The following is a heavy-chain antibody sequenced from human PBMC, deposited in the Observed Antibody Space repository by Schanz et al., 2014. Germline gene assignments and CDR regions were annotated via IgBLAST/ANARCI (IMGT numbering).Heavy chain of an antibody. CDR1: RSTFSSYT. CDR3: ASSGAGYSSSGDFDY. Sequence: QVQLVQSGAEVKKPGSSVKVSCKASRSTFSSYTISWVRQARGQGLEWVGRFIPILDVGNYAQQFQGRVTFTADKSTFTAYMDVSSLRSEDTAVYYCASSGAGYSSSGDFDYWGQGTLVNVSS. D-gene: IGHD6-13*01. J-gene: IGHJ4*02. V-gene: IGHV1-69*02. CDR2: FIPILDVG.